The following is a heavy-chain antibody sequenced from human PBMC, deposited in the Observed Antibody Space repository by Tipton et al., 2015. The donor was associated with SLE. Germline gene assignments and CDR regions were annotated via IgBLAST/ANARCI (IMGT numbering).Heavy chain of an antibody. Sequence: TLSLTCTVSGYSISSGYYWGWIRQPPGKGLEWIGGIYYSGSTYYNPSLKSRVTISVDTSKNQFSLKLSSVTAADTAVYYCAREVSSSWYPFDYWGQGTLVTVSS. CDR1: GYSISSGYY. D-gene: IGHD6-13*01. V-gene: IGHV4-38-2*02. CDR2: IYYSGST. J-gene: IGHJ4*02. CDR3: AREVSSSWYPFDY.